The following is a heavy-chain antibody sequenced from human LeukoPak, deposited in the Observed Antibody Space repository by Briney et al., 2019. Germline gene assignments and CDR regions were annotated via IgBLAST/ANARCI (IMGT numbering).Heavy chain of an antibody. V-gene: IGHV4-59*01. D-gene: IGHD3-22*01. CDR2: IYYSGST. CDR3: ARGPATHSSYFDY. CDR1: GGSISSYH. J-gene: IGHJ4*02. Sequence: PSETLSLTCTVSGGSISSYHWSWIRQPPGKGLEWIGYIYYSGSTNYNPSLKSRVTISVDTSKNQFSLKLSSVTAADTAVYYCARGPATHSSYFDYWGQGTLVTVSS.